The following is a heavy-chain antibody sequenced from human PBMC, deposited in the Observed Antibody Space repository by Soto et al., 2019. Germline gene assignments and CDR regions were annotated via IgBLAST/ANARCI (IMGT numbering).Heavy chain of an antibody. V-gene: IGHV1-18*01. J-gene: IGHJ4*02. CDR2: ISAYNGNT. CDR1: GYTFTSYG. Sequence: QVQLVQSGAEVKKPGASVKVSCKASGYTFTSYGISWVRQAPGQGLEWMGWISAYNGNTKYVQKFQGRVTMTTDTSTSTAQMELRSLRSDDTAVYYCARDAAASLNDYWGQGTLVTVSS. D-gene: IGHD6-13*01. CDR3: ARDAAASLNDY.